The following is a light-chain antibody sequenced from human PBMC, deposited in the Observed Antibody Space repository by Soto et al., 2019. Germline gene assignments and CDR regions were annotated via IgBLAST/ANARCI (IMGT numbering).Light chain of an antibody. Sequence: QSVLTQPASVSGSPGQSITISCTGTNSDVWTYNLVSWYQQHPGKAPKLMIYEVSKRPSGVSNRFSGSKSGNTASLTISGLQAEDEADYYCCSYAGSSTDVFGTGTKLTVL. CDR2: EVS. CDR3: CSYAGSSTDV. CDR1: NSDVWTYNL. J-gene: IGLJ1*01. V-gene: IGLV2-23*02.